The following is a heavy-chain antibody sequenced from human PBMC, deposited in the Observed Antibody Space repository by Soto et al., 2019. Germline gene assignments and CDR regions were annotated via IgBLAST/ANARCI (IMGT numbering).Heavy chain of an antibody. CDR3: ARVCEILTSAWFDP. V-gene: IGHV3-9*01. Sequence: GGSLRLSCAASGFRFHDYAVHWVRQAPGKGLEWVSGISWNSGSIGYADSVRGRFTISRDDAKNSLYLQMNSLRVEDTAVYYGARVCEILTSAWFDPWGQGTLVTVSS. J-gene: IGHJ5*02. CDR2: ISWNSGSI. CDR1: GFRFHDYA. D-gene: IGHD3-9*01.